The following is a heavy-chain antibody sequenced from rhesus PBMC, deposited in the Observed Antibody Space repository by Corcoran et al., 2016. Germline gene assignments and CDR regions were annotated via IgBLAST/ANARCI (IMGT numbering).Heavy chain of an antibody. J-gene: IGHJ4*01. CDR1: GYPISSGYD. D-gene: IGHD3-28*01. CDR3: ARTRITMIVVITGGYFDY. CDR2: IYGSSGST. V-gene: IGHV4-76*01. Sequence: QVQLQESGPGVVKPSETLSLTCAVSGYPISSGYDWSWIRQPPGKGLEGIGYIYGSSGSTNYNPSLKNRVTISKDPSKNQFSLSLSSVTAADTAVYYCARTRITMIVVITGGYFDYWGQGVLVTVSS.